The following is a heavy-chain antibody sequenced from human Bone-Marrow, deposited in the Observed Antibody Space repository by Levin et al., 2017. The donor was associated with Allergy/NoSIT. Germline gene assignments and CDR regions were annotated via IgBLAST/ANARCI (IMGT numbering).Heavy chain of an antibody. Sequence: KASGPTLVKPTQTLTLTCTFSGFSLTKSGEGVGWIRPPPGKALEWLSVIYWDDDKRYSPSLKSRLTITKDTSKNQVVLTMTNMDPLDTATYYCEHTQGFGDGSDFDSWGQGNLVTVSS. D-gene: IGHD3-10*01. J-gene: IGHJ4*02. CDR2: IYWDDDK. CDR1: GFSLTKSGEG. V-gene: IGHV2-5*02. CDR3: EHTQGFGDGSDFDS.